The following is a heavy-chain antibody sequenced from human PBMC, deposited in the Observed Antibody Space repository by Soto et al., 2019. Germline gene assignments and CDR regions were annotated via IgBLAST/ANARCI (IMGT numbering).Heavy chain of an antibody. V-gene: IGHV3-23*01. D-gene: IGHD3-3*01. Sequence: GGSLRLSCAASGFTFSSYAMNWVRQAPGTGLEWVSAISAGSDSTYYADSVKGRFSISRDNSKNTLYLQMNSLRAEDTGVYYCAKDKGGVIYWGQGTLVTVSS. J-gene: IGHJ4*02. CDR1: GFTFSSYA. CDR3: AKDKGGVIY. CDR2: ISAGSDST.